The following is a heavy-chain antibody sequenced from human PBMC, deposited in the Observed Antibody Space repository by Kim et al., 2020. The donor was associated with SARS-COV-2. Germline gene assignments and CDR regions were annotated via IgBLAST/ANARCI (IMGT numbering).Heavy chain of an antibody. V-gene: IGHV1-69*01. CDR3: ARAAGFGDYYYGMDV. J-gene: IGHJ6*02. D-gene: IGHD3-10*01. Sequence: KFQGRVTVTADESTSTAYMELSSLRSEDTAVYYCARAAGFGDYYYGMDVWGQGTTVTVSS.